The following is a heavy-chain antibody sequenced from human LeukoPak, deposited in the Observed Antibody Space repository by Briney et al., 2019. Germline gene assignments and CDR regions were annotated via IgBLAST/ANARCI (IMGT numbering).Heavy chain of an antibody. CDR1: GYTFISYD. V-gene: IGHV1-8*01. J-gene: IGHJ6*02. D-gene: IGHD2-8*01. CDR3: ARVLMVSYPYYYYGMDV. CDR2: MNPNSGNT. Sequence: ASVKVSCKASGYTFISYDINWVRQATGQGLEWMGWMNPNSGNTGYAQKFQGRVTMTRNTSISTAYMELSSLRSVDTAVYYCARVLMVSYPYYYYGMDVWGQGTTVTVSS.